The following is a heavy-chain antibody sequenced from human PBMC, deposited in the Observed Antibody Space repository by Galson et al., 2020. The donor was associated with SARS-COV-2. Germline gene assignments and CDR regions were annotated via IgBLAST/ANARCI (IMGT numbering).Heavy chain of an antibody. D-gene: IGHD3-10*01. CDR3: VGYYYGSGRYRSLDY. V-gene: IGHV3-48*02. Sequence: GGSLRLSCAASGFTFSSYSMNWVRQAPGKGLEWVSYISSSSTIYYADSVKGQFTISRDNAKNSLYLQMNSLRDEDTAVYYCVGYYYGSGRYRSLDYWGKGTLVTVSS. CDR2: ISSSSTI. CDR1: GFTFSSYS. J-gene: IGHJ4*02.